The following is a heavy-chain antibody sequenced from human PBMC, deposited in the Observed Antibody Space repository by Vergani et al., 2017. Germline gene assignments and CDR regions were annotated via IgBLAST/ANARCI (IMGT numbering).Heavy chain of an antibody. J-gene: IGHJ4*02. CDR2: ISGSGGST. V-gene: IGHV3-23*04. Sequence: VQLVESGGGVVQPGRSLRLSCAASGFTFSSYAMSWVRQAPGKGLEWVSAISGSGGSTYYADSVKGRFTISRDNSKNTLYLQMNSLRAEDTAVYYCAKDPGRSGSSKYYFDYWGQGTLVTVSS. D-gene: IGHD1-26*01. CDR3: AKDPGRSGSSKYYFDY. CDR1: GFTFSSYA.